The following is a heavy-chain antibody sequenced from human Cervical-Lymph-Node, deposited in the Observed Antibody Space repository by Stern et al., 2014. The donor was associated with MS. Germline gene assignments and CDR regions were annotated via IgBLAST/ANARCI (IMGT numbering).Heavy chain of an antibody. J-gene: IGHJ6*02. CDR1: GFTFSAFG. Sequence: EVQLVESGGGLVKPGGSLRLSCAASGFTFSAFGMIWVRQAPGRGLEWVSSISSTSTYACYADSVKGRFTISRDNAKNSLYLQMNSLRAEDMAVYYCARVRGTVTVGYGMDVWGQGTTVIVSS. D-gene: IGHD2-21*02. CDR2: ISSTSTYA. CDR3: ARVRGTVTVGYGMDV. V-gene: IGHV3-21*01.